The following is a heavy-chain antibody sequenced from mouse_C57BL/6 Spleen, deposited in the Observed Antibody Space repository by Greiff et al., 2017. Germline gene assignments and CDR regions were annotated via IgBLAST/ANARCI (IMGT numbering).Heavy chain of an antibody. CDR1: GYTFTDYN. CDR2: INPNNGGT. Sequence: VQLQQSGPELVKPGASVKMSCKASGYTFTDYNMHWVKRSHGKSLEWIGYINPNNGGTSYNQKFKGKATLTVNKSSSTAYMELRSLTSEDSAVYYCARSYYDYDFFDYWGQGTTLTVSS. CDR3: ARSYYDYDFFDY. J-gene: IGHJ2*01. D-gene: IGHD2-4*01. V-gene: IGHV1-22*01.